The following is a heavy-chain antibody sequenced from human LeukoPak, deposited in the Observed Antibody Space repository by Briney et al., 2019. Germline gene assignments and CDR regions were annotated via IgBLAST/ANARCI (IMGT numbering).Heavy chain of an antibody. CDR1: GFTFSSYA. D-gene: IGHD3-22*01. CDR2: ISYDGSNK. CDR3: ATWGSSGYYYFDY. Sequence: PGRSLRLSCAASGFTFSSYAMHWVRQAPVKGLEWVAVISYDGSNKYYADSVKGRFTISRDNSKNTLYLQMNSLRAEDTAVYYCATWGSSGYYYFDYWGQGTLVTVSS. V-gene: IGHV3-30-3*01. J-gene: IGHJ4*02.